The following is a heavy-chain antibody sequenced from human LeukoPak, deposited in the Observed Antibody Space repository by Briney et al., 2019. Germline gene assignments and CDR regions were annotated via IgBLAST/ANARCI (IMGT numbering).Heavy chain of an antibody. J-gene: IGHJ6*04. Sequence: GGSLRLSCVASGFTFSDYGMHWVRRAPGKGLEWVAATSYDGSDEYYVDSVKGRFTISRDNSKNTLYLEMKSLSSEDTAIYYCARTYTVFGAMDVWGKGTTVTVSA. CDR3: ARTYTVFGAMDV. CDR2: TSYDGSDE. V-gene: IGHV3-30*03. D-gene: IGHD3-3*01. CDR1: GFTFSDYG.